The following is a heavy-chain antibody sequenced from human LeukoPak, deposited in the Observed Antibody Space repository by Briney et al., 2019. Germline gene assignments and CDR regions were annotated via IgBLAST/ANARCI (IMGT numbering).Heavy chain of an antibody. V-gene: IGHV3-23*01. CDR2: ISGSGGST. J-gene: IGHJ6*03. CDR1: GITLSNYG. D-gene: IGHD1-14*01. Sequence: GGSLRLSCAVSGITLSNYGMSWVRQAPGEGLEWVSAISGSGGSTYYADSVKGRFTISRDNSKNTLYLQMNSLRAEDTAVYYCAKDTGPIWPSSMDVWGKGTTVTVSS. CDR3: AKDTGPIWPSSMDV.